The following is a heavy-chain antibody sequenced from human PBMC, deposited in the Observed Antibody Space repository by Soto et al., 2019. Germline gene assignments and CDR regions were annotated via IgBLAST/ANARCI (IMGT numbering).Heavy chain of an antibody. CDR1: GFTFSSYG. D-gene: IGHD6-25*01. CDR3: AREAGYSSAFDY. CDR2: IWYDGSNK. J-gene: IGHJ4*02. V-gene: IGHV3-33*01. Sequence: GGSLRLSCAASGFTFSSYGMHWVRQAPGKGLEWVAVIWYDGSNKYYADSVKGRFTISRDNSKNTLYLQMNSLRAEDTAVYYCAREAGYSSAFDYWGQGTLVTVSS.